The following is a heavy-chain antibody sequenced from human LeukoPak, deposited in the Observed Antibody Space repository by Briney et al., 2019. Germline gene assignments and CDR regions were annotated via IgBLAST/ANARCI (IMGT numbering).Heavy chain of an antibody. Sequence: GASVKVYCQSSGYTFTDYYVHWVRQVPGQGLEWMGWINPNSVDTDYALKFQGRVTMTRDTSISTAYMELSSLRSDDTAVYYCARDMDTGPDLFDYWGQGTLVTVSS. D-gene: IGHD5-18*01. CDR2: INPNSVDT. CDR3: ARDMDTGPDLFDY. CDR1: GYTFTDYY. V-gene: IGHV1-2*02. J-gene: IGHJ4*02.